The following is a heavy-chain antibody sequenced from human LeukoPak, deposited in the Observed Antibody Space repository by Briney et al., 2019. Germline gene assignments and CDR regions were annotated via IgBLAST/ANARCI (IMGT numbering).Heavy chain of an antibody. CDR2: ISSSGSTI. Sequence: GGSLRLSCAASGFTFSSYGMSWVRQAPGKGPEWVSHISSSGSTIYYADSVKGRFTISRDNAKNSLYLQMNSLRAEDTAVYYCAELGITMIGGVWGKGTTVTISS. CDR1: GFTFSSYG. V-gene: IGHV3-48*04. CDR3: AELGITMIGGV. J-gene: IGHJ6*04. D-gene: IGHD3-10*02.